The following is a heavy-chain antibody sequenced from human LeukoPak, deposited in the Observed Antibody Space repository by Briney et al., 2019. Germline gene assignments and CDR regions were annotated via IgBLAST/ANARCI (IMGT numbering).Heavy chain of an antibody. CDR3: AKLSSGGDWGYFDY. V-gene: IGHV3-23*01. J-gene: IGHJ4*02. CDR1: GFTFSNYA. Sequence: PGGSLRLSCAASGFTFSNYAMSWVRQAPGKGLEWVSAISGSGGSTYYADSVKGRFTISRDNSKNTLYLQMNSLRAEDTAVYYCAKLSSGGDWGYFDYWGQGTLVTVSS. CDR2: ISGSGGST. D-gene: IGHD2-21*02.